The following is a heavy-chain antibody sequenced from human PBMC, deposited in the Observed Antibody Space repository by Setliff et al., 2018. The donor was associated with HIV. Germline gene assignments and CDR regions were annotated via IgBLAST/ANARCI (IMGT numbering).Heavy chain of an antibody. J-gene: IGHJ6*02. D-gene: IGHD3-22*01. CDR3: AREIVTLYTGGHYLYGIDV. CDR2: ISYDGSDK. Sequence: LRLSCAASGFTFSNYAMHWVRQAPVKGLEWVAVISYDGSDKYYADSVKGRFTISRENARNSLYLQMNSLRAGDTAVYYCAREIVTLYTGGHYLYGIDVWGQGTAVTVSS. CDR1: GFTFSNYA. V-gene: IGHV3-30*14.